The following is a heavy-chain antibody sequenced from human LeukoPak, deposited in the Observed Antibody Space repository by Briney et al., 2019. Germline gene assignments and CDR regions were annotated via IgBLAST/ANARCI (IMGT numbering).Heavy chain of an antibody. Sequence: GGSLRLSCAASRFTFSSYVMSWVRQAPGKGLEWVSAISGSGGSTYYADSVKGRFTVSRDSSKNMLYLQMNSLRGDDTAVYYCAKEFDSSGFFDYWGQGTLVTVSS. J-gene: IGHJ4*02. D-gene: IGHD3-22*01. CDR3: AKEFDSSGFFDY. V-gene: IGHV3-23*01. CDR1: RFTFSSYV. CDR2: ISGSGGST.